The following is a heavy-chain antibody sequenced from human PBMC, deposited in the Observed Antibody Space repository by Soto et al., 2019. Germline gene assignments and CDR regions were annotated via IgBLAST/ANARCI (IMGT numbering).Heavy chain of an antibody. Sequence: SVKVSCKASGFTFTSSAMQWVRQARGQRLEWIGWIVVGSGNTNYAQKFQERVTITRDMSTSTAYMELSSLRSEDTAVYYCAAGYSYGYGLSDDWGQGTLVTVSS. CDR2: IVVGSGNT. V-gene: IGHV1-58*02. J-gene: IGHJ4*02. D-gene: IGHD5-18*01. CDR3: AAGYSYGYGLSDD. CDR1: GFTFTSSA.